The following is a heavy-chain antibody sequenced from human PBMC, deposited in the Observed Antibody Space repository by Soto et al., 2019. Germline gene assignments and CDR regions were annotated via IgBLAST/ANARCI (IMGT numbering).Heavy chain of an antibody. J-gene: IGHJ4*02. V-gene: IGHV1-2*02. CDR2: INPNSGGT. D-gene: IGHD3-22*01. Sequence: GASVKVSCKASGYTFTGYYMHWVRQAPGQGLEWMGWINPNSGGTNYAQKFQGRVTMTRDTSISTAYMELSRLRSDDTAVYYCARYYYDSSGYYYENYWGQGTLVTVSS. CDR3: ARYYYDSSGYYYENY. CDR1: GYTFTGYY.